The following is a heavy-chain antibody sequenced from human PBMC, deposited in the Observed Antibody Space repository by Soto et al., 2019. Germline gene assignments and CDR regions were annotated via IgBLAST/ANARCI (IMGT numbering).Heavy chain of an antibody. D-gene: IGHD5-12*01. CDR3: AREWSVANPGY. V-gene: IGHV3-30-3*01. CDR1: GFTFSNYS. J-gene: IGHJ4*02. CDR2: ISKDGDKK. Sequence: QVHLVESGGGVVQPGKSLRLSCAASGFTFSNYSMHWVRQAPGKGLEWVAVISKDGDKKYYAYSVKGRFTISRDNSKNTLYLQMNSLRPEDTAVHYCAREWSVANPGYWGQGTHVTVSS.